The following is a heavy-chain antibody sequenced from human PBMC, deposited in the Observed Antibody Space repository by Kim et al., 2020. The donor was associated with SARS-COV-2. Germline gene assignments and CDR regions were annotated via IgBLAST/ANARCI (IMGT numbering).Heavy chain of an antibody. Sequence: VEVRFTISRDNSKNTQYLQMNSLRAEDTAVYYCAGNDILTGYYYYYGMDVWGQGTTVTVSS. V-gene: IGHV3-53*01. D-gene: IGHD3-9*01. CDR3: AGNDILTGYYYYYGMDV. J-gene: IGHJ6*02.